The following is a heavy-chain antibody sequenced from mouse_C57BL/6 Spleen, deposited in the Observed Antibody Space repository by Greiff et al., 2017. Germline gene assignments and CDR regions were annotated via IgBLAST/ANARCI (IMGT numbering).Heavy chain of an antibody. CDR1: GYAFSSSW. D-gene: IGHD2-1*01. Sequence: VQLQQSGPELVKPGASVKISCKASGYAFSSSWMNWVKQRPGKGLEWIGRIYPGDGDTNYNGKFKGKATLTADKSSSTAYMQLSSLTSEDSAVYFCARSGNYPYAMDYWGQGTSVTVSS. J-gene: IGHJ4*01. CDR3: ARSGNYPYAMDY. CDR2: IYPGDGDT. V-gene: IGHV1-82*01.